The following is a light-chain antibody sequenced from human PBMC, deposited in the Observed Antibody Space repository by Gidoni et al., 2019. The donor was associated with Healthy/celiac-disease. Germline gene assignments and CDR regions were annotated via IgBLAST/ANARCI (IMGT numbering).Light chain of an antibody. Sequence: EIVLTQSPGTLSLSPGERATLSCRASQSVSTSYLAWYQQKPGQAPRLLIYGASSRATGIPDRVSGSGSGTDFTLTISRLEPEDFAVYYCQQYGRSRYTFGQGTKLEIK. V-gene: IGKV3-20*01. CDR3: QQYGRSRYT. J-gene: IGKJ2*01. CDR1: QSVSTSY. CDR2: GAS.